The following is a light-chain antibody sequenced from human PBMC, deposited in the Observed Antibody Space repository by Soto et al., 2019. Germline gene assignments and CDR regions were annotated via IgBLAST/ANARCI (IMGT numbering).Light chain of an antibody. Sequence: QSVLTQPASVSGSPGQSITISCTGTSSDVGGYNYVSWYQQHPGKAPKLMIYEVSNRPSGVSNRFSGSKSGNTASLTISGLQADDEADYYCCSYAGSSTPYVFGTGTKLTVL. CDR2: EVS. J-gene: IGLJ1*01. V-gene: IGLV2-14*01. CDR1: SSDVGGYNY. CDR3: CSYAGSSTPYV.